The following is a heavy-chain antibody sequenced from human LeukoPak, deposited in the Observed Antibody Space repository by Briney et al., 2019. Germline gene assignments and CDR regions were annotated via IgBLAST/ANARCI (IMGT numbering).Heavy chain of an antibody. J-gene: IGHJ6*03. D-gene: IGHD2-2*01. CDR3: ARGGPAKETYYYYMDV. V-gene: IGHV3-48*01. CDR1: GFTFSSYS. CDR2: ISSSSSTI. Sequence: GGSLRLLCAAWGFTFSSYSMMWVRQAPGKGREGGSYISSSSSTIYYADSVTGRFTISRDNAKNSLYLQMNSLRAEDTAVYYGARGGPAKETYYYYMDVWGKGTTVTVSS.